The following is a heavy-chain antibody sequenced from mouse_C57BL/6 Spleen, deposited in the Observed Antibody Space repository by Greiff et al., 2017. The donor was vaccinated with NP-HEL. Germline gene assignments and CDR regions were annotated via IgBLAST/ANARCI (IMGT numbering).Heavy chain of an antibody. CDR2: LLPGSGST. Sequence: QVQLQQSGAELMKPGASVKLSCKATGYTFTGYWIEWVKQRPGHGLEWIGELLPGSGSTNYNEKFKGKANFTADTSSNWSYMQLSSRTTEDSAIVYYARRQLRLQGRVYYCDYWGQGTTLTVSS. CDR1: GYTFTGYW. D-gene: IGHD3-2*02. J-gene: IGHJ2*01. V-gene: IGHV1-9*01. CDR3: ARRQLRLQGRVYYCDY.